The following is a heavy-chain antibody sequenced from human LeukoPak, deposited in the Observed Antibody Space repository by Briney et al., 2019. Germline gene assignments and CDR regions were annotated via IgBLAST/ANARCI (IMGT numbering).Heavy chain of an antibody. CDR2: LSDSGFST. Sequence: GGSRRLSCAASGFTFSSYAMSWVRQAPGKGLEWVSGLSDSGFSTYYADSVKGRFTISRDNSNNTLYLQMNSLRAEDTAVFYCAKSLRAAADAFDYWGQGTLVTVSS. D-gene: IGHD6-13*01. V-gene: IGHV3-23*01. J-gene: IGHJ4*02. CDR1: GFTFSSYA. CDR3: AKSLRAAADAFDY.